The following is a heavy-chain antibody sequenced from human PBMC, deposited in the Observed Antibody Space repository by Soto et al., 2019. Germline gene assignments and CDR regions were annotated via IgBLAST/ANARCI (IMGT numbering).Heavy chain of an antibody. CDR3: AKDMGADIVVVVAATDDAFDI. D-gene: IGHD2-15*01. J-gene: IGHJ3*02. V-gene: IGHV3-9*01. Sequence: VQLVESGGGLVQPGRSLRLSCAASGFTFDDYAMHWVRQAPGKGLEWVSGISWNSGSIGYADSVKGRFTISRDNAKNSLYLQMNSLRAEDTALYYCAKDMGADIVVVVAATDDAFDIWGQGTMVTVSS. CDR2: ISWNSGSI. CDR1: GFTFDDYA.